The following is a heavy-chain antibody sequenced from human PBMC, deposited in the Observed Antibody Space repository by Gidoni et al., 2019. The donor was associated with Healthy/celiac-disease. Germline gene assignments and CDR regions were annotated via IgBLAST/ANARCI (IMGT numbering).Heavy chain of an antibody. CDR1: GGSFSGYY. D-gene: IGHD3-3*01. Sequence: QVQLQQWGAGLLKPSETLSLTCAVYGGSFSGYYWSWIRPPPGKGLEWIGEINHNGSTNYNPSLKSRVTISVDTSKNQFSLKLSSVTAADTAVYYCARRGRFLREGKSMDVWGKGTTVTVSS. CDR3: ARRGRFLREGKSMDV. V-gene: IGHV4-34*01. J-gene: IGHJ6*03. CDR2: INHNGST.